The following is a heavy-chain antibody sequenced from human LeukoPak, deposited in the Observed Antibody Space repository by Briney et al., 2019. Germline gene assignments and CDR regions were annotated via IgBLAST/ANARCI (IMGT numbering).Heavy chain of an antibody. Sequence: SQTLSLTCTVSGGSISSGGYYWSWIRQHPGKGLEWIGYIYYGGSTYYNPSLKSRVTISVDTSKNQFSLKLSSVTAADTAVYYCARAEDALSPYYYYYGMDVWGQGTTVTVSS. CDR2: IYYGGST. J-gene: IGHJ6*02. V-gene: IGHV4-31*03. D-gene: IGHD3-16*01. CDR1: GGSISSGGYY. CDR3: ARAEDALSPYYYYYGMDV.